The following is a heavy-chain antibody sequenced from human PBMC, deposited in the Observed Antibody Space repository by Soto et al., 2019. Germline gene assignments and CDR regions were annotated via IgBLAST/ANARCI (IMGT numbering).Heavy chain of an antibody. J-gene: IGHJ5*02. CDR2: ISAYNGNT. V-gene: IGHV1-18*04. Sequence: KVSCKASGYTFTSYGISWVRQAPGQGLEWMGWISAYNGNTNYAQKLQGRVTMTTDTSTSTAYMELRSLRSDDTAVYYCARVIRVAGRGVPSGLDLWGQGTLVTVSS. D-gene: IGHD6-19*01. CDR1: GYTFTSYG. CDR3: ARVIRVAGRGVPSGLDL.